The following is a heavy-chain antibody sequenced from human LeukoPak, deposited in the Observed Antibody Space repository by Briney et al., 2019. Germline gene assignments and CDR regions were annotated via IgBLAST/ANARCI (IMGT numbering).Heavy chain of an antibody. CDR1: GYSFTSYW. J-gene: IGHJ3*02. CDR2: IYPGDSDT. Sequence: GASLQISCKGSGYSFTSYWIGWVRRMPGKGLGWMGIIYPGDSDTRYSPSFQGQVTISADKSITTAYLQWSSLKASDTAMYYCARLRGDTAMRNAFDIWGQGTMVTVSS. D-gene: IGHD5-18*01. CDR3: ARLRGDTAMRNAFDI. V-gene: IGHV5-51*01.